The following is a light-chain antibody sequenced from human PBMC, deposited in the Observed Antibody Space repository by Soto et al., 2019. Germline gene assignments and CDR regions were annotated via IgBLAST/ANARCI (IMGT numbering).Light chain of an antibody. CDR2: GRS. J-gene: IGKJ5*01. CDR3: QQYHDWPTIT. CDR1: ESIRSD. Sequence: EIVMTQSPDILSVPPGGRATLSCRASESIRSDLAWYQQKPGQAPRLLIFGRSIRAADIPGRFSGSGSGTEFTLTIATLQSEDFAVYYCQQYHDWPTITFGQGTRLEIK. V-gene: IGKV3-15*01.